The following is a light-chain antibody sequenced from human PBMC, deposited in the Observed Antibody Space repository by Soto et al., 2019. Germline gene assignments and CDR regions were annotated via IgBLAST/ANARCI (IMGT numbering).Light chain of an antibody. Sequence: QSVLTHPPSASGAPGQTVTISCSGSSSNIGSHTVNLYQHLPGTAPKLLIYSNTQRPLGVPVRFSGSKSGTSASLAISGLQSEDEAEYYCAAWDDRLYVFGTGTKVTVL. CDR3: AAWDDRLYV. CDR1: SSNIGSHT. J-gene: IGLJ1*01. V-gene: IGLV1-44*01. CDR2: SNT.